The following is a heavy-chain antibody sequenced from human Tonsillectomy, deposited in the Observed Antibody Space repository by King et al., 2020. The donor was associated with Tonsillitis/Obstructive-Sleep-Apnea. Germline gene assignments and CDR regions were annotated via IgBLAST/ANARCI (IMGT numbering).Heavy chain of an antibody. V-gene: IGHV3-20*01. Sequence: VQLVESGGGVVRPGGSLRLSCAASGFTFDDYGMTWVRQAPGKGLEWVSGINWDGDTTDYADSVKGRFTVSRDNAKNSLYLQMNSLRAEDTAWYHCARRNEPTRGAFDIWGQGTMVTVSS. D-gene: IGHD1-26*01. CDR1: GFTFDDYG. J-gene: IGHJ3*02. CDR2: INWDGDTT. CDR3: ARRNEPTRGAFDI.